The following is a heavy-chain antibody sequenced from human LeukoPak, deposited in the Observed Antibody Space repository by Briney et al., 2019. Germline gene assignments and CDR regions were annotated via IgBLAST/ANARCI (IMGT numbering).Heavy chain of an antibody. V-gene: IGHV4-39*07. CDR1: GGSISSSSYF. J-gene: IGHJ4*02. Sequence: SGTLSLTCTVSGGSISSSSYFWGWIRQPPGKGLEWIGSIFYSGSTYYNPSLKSRVTISVDTSKNQFSLKPNSVTTADTAVYYCASGPRTNWARFDHWGQRTLVTVSS. CDR2: IFYSGST. CDR3: ASGPRTNWARFDH. D-gene: IGHD1-1*01.